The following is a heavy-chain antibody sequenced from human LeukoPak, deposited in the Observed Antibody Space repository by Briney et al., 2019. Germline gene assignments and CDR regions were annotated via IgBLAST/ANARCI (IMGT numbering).Heavy chain of an antibody. CDR1: GGSFSGYY. CDR2: INHSGNT. V-gene: IGHV4-34*01. Sequence: SETLSLTCAVYGGSFSGYYWTWIRQPPGKGLEWIGEINHSGNTNYNPSLKSRVAISVDTSKNQFSLKLSSVIAADTAMYYCARRAGQGDAFDIWGQGTMVTVSS. CDR3: ARRAGQGDAFDI. J-gene: IGHJ3*02.